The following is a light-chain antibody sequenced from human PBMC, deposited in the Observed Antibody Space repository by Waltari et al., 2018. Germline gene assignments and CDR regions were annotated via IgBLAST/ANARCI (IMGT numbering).Light chain of an antibody. CDR1: QDITNR. CDR3: QQYTDFPPYT. V-gene: IGKV1-33*01. J-gene: IGKJ2*01. Sequence: DIQMTQSPSSLSASVGDRVTITCQASQDITNRLNWYQQKTGKAPTLLIYDASNLEVGAPARFSGRGSGTHFSFTISSLQPEDVATYFCQQYTDFPPYTFGQGTKVDIK. CDR2: DAS.